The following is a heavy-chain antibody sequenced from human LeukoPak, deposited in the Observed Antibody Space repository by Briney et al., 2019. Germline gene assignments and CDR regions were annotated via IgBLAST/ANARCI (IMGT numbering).Heavy chain of an antibody. CDR2: IKQDGSEK. D-gene: IGHD6-19*01. CDR1: GFTFSSYW. V-gene: IGHV3-7*01. CDR3: ARYSSGQKRWSSKGTSYYFDY. J-gene: IGHJ4*02. Sequence: PGGSLRLSCAASGFTFSSYWMSWVRQAPGKGLEWVANIKQDGSEKYYVDSVKGRFTISRDNAKNSLYLQMNSLRAEDTAVYYCARYSSGQKRWSSKGTSYYFDYWGPGTLVTVSS.